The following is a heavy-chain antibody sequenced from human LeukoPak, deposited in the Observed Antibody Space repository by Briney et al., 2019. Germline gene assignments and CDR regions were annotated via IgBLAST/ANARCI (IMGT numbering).Heavy chain of an antibody. CDR3: ARELGGAAMDHFDY. V-gene: IGHV4-38-2*02. D-gene: IGHD5-18*01. Sequence: PSETLSLTCTVSGYSISSGYYWGWIRQPPGKGLEWIGSIYHSGSTYYNPSLKSRVTISVDTSKNQFSLKLSSVTAADTAVYYCARELGGAAMDHFDYWGQGTLVTVSS. CDR2: IYHSGST. J-gene: IGHJ4*02. CDR1: GYSISSGYY.